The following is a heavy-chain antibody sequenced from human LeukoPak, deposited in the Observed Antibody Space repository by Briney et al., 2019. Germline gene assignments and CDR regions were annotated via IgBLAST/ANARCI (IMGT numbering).Heavy chain of an antibody. D-gene: IGHD3-10*01. CDR2: ISGYNSKP. CDR3: ARDRYTMVRGVISAY. J-gene: IGHJ4*02. Sequence: ASVKVSCKTSGYSFTNYGITWVRQAPGQGLEWMGWISGYNSKPFYAQNFQGRVTMTRDTSISTAYMELSRLRSDDTAVYYCARDRYTMVRGVISAYWGQGTLVTVSS. V-gene: IGHV1-18*01. CDR1: GYSFTNYG.